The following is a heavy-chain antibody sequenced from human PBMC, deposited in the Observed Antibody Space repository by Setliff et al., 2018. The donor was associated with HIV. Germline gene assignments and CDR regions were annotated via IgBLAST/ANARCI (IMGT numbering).Heavy chain of an antibody. J-gene: IGHJ4*02. CDR2: INHSGST. CDR3: ARGRLYGVVDY. Sequence: PSETLSLTCTVSGGSVSDYYWSWIRQPPGKGLEWIGEINHSGSTNYNPSLKSRVTISVDTSKNQFSLKLSSVTAADTAVYYCARGRLYGVVDYWGQGTLVTVSS. D-gene: IGHD3-10*01. CDR1: GGSVSDYY. V-gene: IGHV4-34*01.